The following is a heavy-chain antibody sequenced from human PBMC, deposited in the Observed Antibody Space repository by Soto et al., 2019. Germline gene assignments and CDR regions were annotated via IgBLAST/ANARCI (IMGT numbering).Heavy chain of an antibody. D-gene: IGHD3-22*01. CDR1: GLTFNNYD. CDR3: ANRKYYDRNGYTYPYFDF. J-gene: IGHJ4*02. CDR2: VGYSGDTT. Sequence: PGGSLRLSCAASGLTFNNYDMSWVRQAPGKGLEWVATVGYSGDTTYYADSVKGRFTISRDNSKNMLYLQMNSLRAEDAALYYCANRKYYDRNGYTYPYFDFWGQGTLVTVSS. V-gene: IGHV3-23*01.